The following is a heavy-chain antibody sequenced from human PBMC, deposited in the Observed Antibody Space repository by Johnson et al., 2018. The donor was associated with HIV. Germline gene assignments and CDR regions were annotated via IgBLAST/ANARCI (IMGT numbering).Heavy chain of an antibody. J-gene: IGHJ3*02. D-gene: IGHD3-10*01. CDR1: GFSSSSYD. V-gene: IGHV3-13*01. CDR3: ARAPRFGRVRGSAFDI. CDR2: IGTAGDT. Sequence: VQLVESGGGLVQPGGSLRLSCAASGFSSSSYDMHWVRQATGKGLEWVSAIGTAGDTYYPGPVKGRFTISRENAKNSLYLQMNSLRAGDTAVYYCARAPRFGRVRGSAFDIWGQGTLVSVSS.